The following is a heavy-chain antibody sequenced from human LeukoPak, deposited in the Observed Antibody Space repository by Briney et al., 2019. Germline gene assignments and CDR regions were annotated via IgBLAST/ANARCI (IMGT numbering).Heavy chain of an antibody. D-gene: IGHD2-2*01. J-gene: IGHJ4*02. CDR3: TRAPHPRCSSSGCYLDY. CDR2: IQAKAYGGAT. V-gene: IGHV3-49*04. CDR1: GFTFGDYA. Sequence: PGRSLRLSCSTSGFTFGDYAMSWVRQAPGKGLEWVGFIQAKAYGGATKYAASVSGRFSISGDDSQSIANLQMNDLKTEDTAVYYCTRAPHPRCSSSGCYLDYWGQGTLVTVSS.